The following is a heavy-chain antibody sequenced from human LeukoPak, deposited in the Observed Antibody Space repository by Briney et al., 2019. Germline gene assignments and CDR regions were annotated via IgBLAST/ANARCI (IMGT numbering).Heavy chain of an antibody. Sequence: GGSLRLSCKASGFSFSSYAMNWVRQAPGQGLEWLSVINASGGSTDDADSVKGRFTISRDNSKDTLYLQMHYLRPEDTAIYYCAKDDKGHISSWFFFDSWGRGTQVTVSS. J-gene: IGHJ4*02. CDR1: GFSFSSYA. CDR2: INASGGST. D-gene: IGHD6-13*01. CDR3: AKDDKGHISSWFFFDS. V-gene: IGHV3-23*01.